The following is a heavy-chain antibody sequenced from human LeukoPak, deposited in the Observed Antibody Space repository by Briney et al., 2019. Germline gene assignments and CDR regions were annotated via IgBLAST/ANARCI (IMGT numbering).Heavy chain of an antibody. CDR2: MNPNTGDT. Sequence: ASVRVSCKASGYIFTGYDINWVRQATGQGLEWMGWMNPNTGDTGYAQKFQGRVTMTRNSSIDTAYMELSGLRSEDTAVYYCTRGSLSGSSRDYWGQGTLLTVSS. CDR3: TRGSLSGSSRDY. V-gene: IGHV1-8*01. D-gene: IGHD1-26*01. CDR1: GYIFTGYD. J-gene: IGHJ4*02.